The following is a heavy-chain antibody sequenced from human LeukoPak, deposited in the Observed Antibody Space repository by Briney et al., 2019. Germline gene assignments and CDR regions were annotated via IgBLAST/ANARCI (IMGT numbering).Heavy chain of an antibody. D-gene: IGHD2-21*02. Sequence: PSETLSLTCTVSGGSLSSDYWSWIRQPPGKGPEWIGYVYSRGSTNYNPSLKSRVTMSVDTSKNQFSLKLSSVTAADTAVYYCTRTQDVTAIDYWGQGILVTVSS. V-gene: IGHV4-59*01. CDR3: TRTQDVTAIDY. J-gene: IGHJ4*02. CDR1: GGSLSSDY. CDR2: VYSRGST.